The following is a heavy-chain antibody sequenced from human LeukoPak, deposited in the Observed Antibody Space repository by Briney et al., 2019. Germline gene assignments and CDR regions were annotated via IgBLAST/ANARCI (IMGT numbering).Heavy chain of an antibody. CDR2: INPSGGST. CDR1: GYTFTSYY. V-gene: IGHV1-46*01. D-gene: IGHD6-19*01. Sequence: ASVKVSCKASGYTFTSYYMHWVRQAPGQGLEWMGIINPSGGSTSYAQKFQGRVTMTRDTSTSTVYMELSRLRSDDTAVYYCASIEYSSGWYFDYWGQGTLVTVSS. CDR3: ASIEYSSGWYFDY. J-gene: IGHJ4*02.